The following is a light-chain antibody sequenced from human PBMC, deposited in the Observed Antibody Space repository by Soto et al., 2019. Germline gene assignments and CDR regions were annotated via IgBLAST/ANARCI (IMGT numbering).Light chain of an antibody. CDR1: QSVSSK. J-gene: IGKJ3*01. CDR2: GAS. V-gene: IGKV3-15*01. CDR3: QQYNNWPRT. Sequence: EIVMTQSPATLSVSPGERATLSCRASQSVSSKLGWYQQKPGQAPRLLIYGASIRATGIPARFSGSGSGTEFTLTISSLQSEDFAVYYCQQYNNWPRTFCPGTKVDIK.